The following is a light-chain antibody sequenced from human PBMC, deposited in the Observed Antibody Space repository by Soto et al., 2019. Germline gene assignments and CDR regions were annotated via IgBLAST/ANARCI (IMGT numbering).Light chain of an antibody. CDR3: QQSYSTPRT. CDR2: AAS. CDR1: QHISTY. J-gene: IGKJ1*01. V-gene: IGKV1-39*01. Sequence: DIQMTQSPSSLSASVGDRVTITCRAGQHISTYLNWYQQKPGKAPKLLIYAASSLQSGVPSTFSGSGSGTDFTLTISSLQPEDFATYYCQQSYSTPRTFCQGTKVEIK.